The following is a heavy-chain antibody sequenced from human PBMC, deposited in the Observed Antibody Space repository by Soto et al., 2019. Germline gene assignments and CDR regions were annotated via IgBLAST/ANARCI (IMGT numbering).Heavy chain of an antibody. Sequence: PGESLKISCKGSGYSFTSYWIGWVRQMPGKGLEWMGIIYPGDSDTRYSPSFQGQVTISADKSISTAYLQWSSLKASDSAMYYCAFTRYSNGPLIRGMDCWGQGSLVTV. CDR2: IYPGDSDT. J-gene: IGHJ4*02. CDR1: GYSFTSYW. CDR3: AFTRYSNGPLIRGMDC. V-gene: IGHV5-51*01. D-gene: IGHD5-18*01.